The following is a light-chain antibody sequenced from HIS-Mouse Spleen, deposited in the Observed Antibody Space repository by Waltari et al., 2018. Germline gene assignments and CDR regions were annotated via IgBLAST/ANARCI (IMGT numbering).Light chain of an antibody. CDR1: ASHIGATY. Sequence: QSVLTQPPSVSAAPGPTVPIPSPGSASHIGATYVTWYQQLPGTAPKLLMYDNNKRPSGIPDRFSGSKSGTSATLGITGLQAGDEADYYCGTWDSSLSAVVFGGGTKLTVL. CDR2: DNN. V-gene: IGLV1-51*01. J-gene: IGLJ2*01. CDR3: GTWDSSLSAVV.